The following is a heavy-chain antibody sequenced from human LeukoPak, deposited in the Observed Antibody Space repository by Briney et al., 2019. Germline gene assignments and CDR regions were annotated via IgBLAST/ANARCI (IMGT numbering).Heavy chain of an antibody. V-gene: IGHV4-61*02. J-gene: IGHJ6*03. CDR2: IYTSGST. CDR3: ARVGSSSWNYYYYYMDV. CDR1: GGSISSGSYS. D-gene: IGHD6-13*01. Sequence: SETLSLTCTVSGGSISSGSYSWSWIRQPAGKGLEWIGRIYTSGSTNYNPSLKSRVTISVDTSKKQFSLKLSSVTAADTAVYYCARVGSSSWNYYYYYMDVWGKGATVTVSS.